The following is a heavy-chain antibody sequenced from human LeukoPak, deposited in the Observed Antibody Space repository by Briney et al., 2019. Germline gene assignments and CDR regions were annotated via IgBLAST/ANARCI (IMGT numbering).Heavy chain of an antibody. V-gene: IGHV3-73*01. J-gene: IGHJ5*02. CDR3: TLGGYCSSTSCLGSNWFDP. D-gene: IGHD2-2*01. CDR2: IRSKANSYAT. CDR1: GFTFSGSA. Sequence: PGGSLRLSCAASGFTFSGSAMHWVRQASGKGLEWVGRIRSKANSYATAYAASVKGRFTISRDDSKNTAYLQMNSLKTEDTAVHYCTLGGYCSSTSCLGSNWFDPWGQGTLVTVSS.